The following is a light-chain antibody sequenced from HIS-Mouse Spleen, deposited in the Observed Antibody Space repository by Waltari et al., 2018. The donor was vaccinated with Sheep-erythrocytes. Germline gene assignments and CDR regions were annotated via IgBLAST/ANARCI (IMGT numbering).Light chain of an antibody. CDR1: SSDVGGSTY. CDR3: CSYAGSYNHV. J-gene: IGLJ1*01. V-gene: IGLV2-11*01. Sequence: QSALTQPRSVSGSPGQSVTISCSGTSSDVGGSTYVIWYQQHPGKAPKLMIYDVSKRPSGVPDRFSGSKSGNTASLTISGLQAEDEADYYCCSYAGSYNHVFATGTKVTVL. CDR2: DVS.